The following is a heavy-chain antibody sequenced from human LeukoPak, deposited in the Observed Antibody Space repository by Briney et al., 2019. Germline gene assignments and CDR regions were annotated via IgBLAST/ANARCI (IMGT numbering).Heavy chain of an antibody. V-gene: IGHV1-2*02. Sequence: ASVKVSCKASGYTFTGYYMHWVRQAPGQGLEWMGWINPNSGGTNYAQKFQGRVTMTRDTSISTAYMELSRLRSDDTAVYYCARLDWGSYRYRDYWGQGTLVTVSS. CDR3: ARLDWGSYRYRDY. CDR1: GYTFTGYY. J-gene: IGHJ4*02. D-gene: IGHD3-16*02. CDR2: INPNSGGT.